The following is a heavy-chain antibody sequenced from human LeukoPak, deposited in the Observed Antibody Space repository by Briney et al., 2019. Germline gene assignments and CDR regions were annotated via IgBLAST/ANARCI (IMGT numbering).Heavy chain of an antibody. D-gene: IGHD2-15*01. CDR2: ISSGSSTI. Sequence: PGGSLRLSCAASGFIFSDDNMNWVRQAPGKGLEWVSYISSGSSTIYYADSVKGRFTISRDNAKNSLFLQMNSLRAEDTAIYYCTTDTWYSAGHWGQGTLVTVSS. V-gene: IGHV3-48*04. CDR3: TTDTWYSAGH. CDR1: GFIFSDDN. J-gene: IGHJ4*02.